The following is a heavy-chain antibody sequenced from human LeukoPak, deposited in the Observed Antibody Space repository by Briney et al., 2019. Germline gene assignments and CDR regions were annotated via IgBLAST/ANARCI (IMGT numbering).Heavy chain of an antibody. CDR3: SRESGPFSPFGF. CDR2: ISLRGLT. Sequence: SETLSLTCGVSGGSISGTNWWSWVRQPPGQGLERIGEISLRGLTNYNPSLRSRLTMSLHESKNQVSLNLTSVTAADTAVYYCSRESGPFSPFGFWGQGTLVSVHS. D-gene: IGHD1-26*01. J-gene: IGHJ4*02. CDR1: GGSISGTNW. V-gene: IGHV4-4*02.